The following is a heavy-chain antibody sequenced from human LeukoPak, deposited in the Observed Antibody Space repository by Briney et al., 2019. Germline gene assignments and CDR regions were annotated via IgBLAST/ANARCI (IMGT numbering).Heavy chain of an antibody. J-gene: IGHJ4*02. CDR1: GYTFTSYY. V-gene: IGHV1-46*01. CDR3: ARAGFSGSYLDY. CDR2: INPSGGST. Sequence: ASVKVSCKASGYTFTSYYMHWVRQAPGQGLEWMGIINPSGGSTSYAQKFQGRVTMTRNTSISTAYMELSSLRSEDTAVYYCARAGFSGSYLDYWGQGTLVTVSS. D-gene: IGHD1-26*01.